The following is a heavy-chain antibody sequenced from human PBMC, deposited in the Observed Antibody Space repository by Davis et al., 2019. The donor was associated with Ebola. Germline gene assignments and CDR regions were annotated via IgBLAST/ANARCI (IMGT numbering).Heavy chain of an antibody. D-gene: IGHD4-11*01. CDR1: GGSISSSNW. J-gene: IGHJ4*02. CDR3: ARTPQYSNYGAYFDY. Sequence: SETLSLTCAVSGGSISSSNWWSWIRQPPGKGLEWIGEINHSGSTNYNPSLKSRVTISVDTSKNQFSLKLSSVTAADTAMYYCARTPQYSNYGAYFDYWGQGTLVTVSS. CDR2: INHSGST. V-gene: IGHV4-4*02.